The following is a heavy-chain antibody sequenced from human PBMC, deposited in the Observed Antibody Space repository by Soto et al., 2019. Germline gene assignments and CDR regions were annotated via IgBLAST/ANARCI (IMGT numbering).Heavy chain of an antibody. J-gene: IGHJ4*02. CDR3: AHGSGWLFDY. V-gene: IGHV2-5*02. Sequence: QITLEESGPTLVKPTQTLTLTCTFSGFSLNERAVGVGWIRQPPGKALEWLAFTYWDDDNHYSPSLKNRLNSTKDTSKNQVVLTMTNTDPADTATYYCAHGSGWLFDYWGQGTQVTVSS. CDR1: GFSLNERAVG. CDR2: TYWDDDN. D-gene: IGHD6-19*01.